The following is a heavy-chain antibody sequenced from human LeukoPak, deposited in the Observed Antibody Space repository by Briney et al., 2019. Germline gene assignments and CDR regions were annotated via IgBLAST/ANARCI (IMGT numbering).Heavy chain of an antibody. D-gene: IGHD3-9*01. CDR1: GYTFTSYY. J-gene: IGHJ4*02. CDR2: INPSGGST. CDR3: ARGSLRYFDTLGFDY. V-gene: IGHV1-46*01. Sequence: ASVKVSCKASGYTFTSYYMHWVRQAPGQGLEWMGIINPSGGSTSYAQKLQGRVTMTTDTSTSTAYMELRGLRSDDTAVYYCARGSLRYFDTLGFDYWGQGTLVTVSS.